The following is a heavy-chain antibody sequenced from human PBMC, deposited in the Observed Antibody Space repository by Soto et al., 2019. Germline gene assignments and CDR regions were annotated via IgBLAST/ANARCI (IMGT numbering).Heavy chain of an antibody. CDR2: LNGSGGST. D-gene: IGHD3-10*01. J-gene: IGHJ4*02. CDR1: GITFRSRA. Sequence: GGSLRLSCVASGITFRSRAMSWVRQAPGKGLEWVSGLNGSGGSTSSADSVKGRFAISRDNSKNTLYLQMNSLRDGDTAVYYCARGFSAGKGSPPDYWGQGTLVTVSS. V-gene: IGHV3-23*01. CDR3: ARGFSAGKGSPPDY.